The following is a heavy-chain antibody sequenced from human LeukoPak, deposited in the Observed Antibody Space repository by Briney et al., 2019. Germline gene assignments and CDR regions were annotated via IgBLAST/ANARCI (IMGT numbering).Heavy chain of an antibody. CDR1: GYTFTSYY. CDR2: INPSCGST. D-gene: IGHD5-18*01. Sequence: ASVKFSCKASGYTFTSYYMHWVRQAPGQGLEWMGIINPSCGSTSYAQKFQGRVTMTRDTSTSTVYMELSSLRSEDTAVYYCARGEFHVDTATLLGDAFDIWGQGTMVTVSS. V-gene: IGHV1-46*01. CDR3: ARGEFHVDTATLLGDAFDI. J-gene: IGHJ3*02.